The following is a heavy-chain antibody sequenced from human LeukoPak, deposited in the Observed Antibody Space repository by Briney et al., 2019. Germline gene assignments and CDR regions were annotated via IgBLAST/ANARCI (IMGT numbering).Heavy chain of an antibody. CDR1: GYSFTSYW. CDR3: ARRPAVTGALADY. Sequence: GESLKISFKGSGYSFTSYWIKWVRQMPGKGLEWRGRIDPGDSYTYYSPSFQGHVTISADRSLSTAYLQWSSLKASDTAMYYCARRPAVTGALADYWGQGTLVTVSS. D-gene: IGHD4-17*01. J-gene: IGHJ4*02. V-gene: IGHV5-10-1*01. CDR2: IDPGDSYT.